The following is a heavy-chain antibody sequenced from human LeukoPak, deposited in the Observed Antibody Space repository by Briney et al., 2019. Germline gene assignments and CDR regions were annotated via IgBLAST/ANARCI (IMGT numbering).Heavy chain of an antibody. CDR1: GGSFSGYY. CDR3: ARDEPTYYYDSSGYPTLDY. Sequence: PETLSLTCAVYGGSFSGYYWSWIRQPPGKGLEWIGEINHSGSTNYNPSLKSRVTISVDTSKNQFSLKLSSVTAADTAVYYCARDEPTYYYDSSGYPTLDYWGQGTLVTVSS. V-gene: IGHV4-34*01. J-gene: IGHJ4*02. D-gene: IGHD3-22*01. CDR2: INHSGST.